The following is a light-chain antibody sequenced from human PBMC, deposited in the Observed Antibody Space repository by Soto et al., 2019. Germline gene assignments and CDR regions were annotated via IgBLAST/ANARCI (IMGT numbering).Light chain of an antibody. J-gene: IGKJ5*01. Sequence: EIVLTQSPATLSLSPGERATLSCRASQSVSSYLAWYQQKPGQAPRLLIYDASNRATGIPARFSGSGSGTDFTLTISSLEPEDFAVYXXQXXSNWPPSITFGQGTRLEIK. CDR3: QXXSNWPPSIT. CDR1: QSVSSY. CDR2: DAS. V-gene: IGKV3-11*01.